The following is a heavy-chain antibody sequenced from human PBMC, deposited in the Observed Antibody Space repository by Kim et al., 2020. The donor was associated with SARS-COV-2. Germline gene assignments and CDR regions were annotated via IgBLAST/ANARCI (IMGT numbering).Heavy chain of an antibody. V-gene: IGHV3-21*01. Sequence: SVKGRFTISREHAQNSLYLQMNSLRAEDTAVYYWARDSLYCSSTSCYLDYWGQGTLVTVSS. D-gene: IGHD2-2*01. CDR3: ARDSLYCSSTSCYLDY. J-gene: IGHJ4*02.